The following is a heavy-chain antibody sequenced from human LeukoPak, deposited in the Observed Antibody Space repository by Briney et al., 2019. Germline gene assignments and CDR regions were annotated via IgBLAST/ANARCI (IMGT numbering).Heavy chain of an antibody. D-gene: IGHD1-26*01. CDR2: ISGSGGST. V-gene: IGHV3-23*01. J-gene: IGHJ4*02. CDR3: AKGEWELPTFPDY. Sequence: GGSLRLSCAASGFTFSSYAMSWVRQAPGKGLEWVSAISGSGGSTYYADSVKGRFTISRDNSKNTLYLQMNSLRADDTAVYYCAKGEWELPTFPDYWGQGTLVTVSS. CDR1: GFTFSSYA.